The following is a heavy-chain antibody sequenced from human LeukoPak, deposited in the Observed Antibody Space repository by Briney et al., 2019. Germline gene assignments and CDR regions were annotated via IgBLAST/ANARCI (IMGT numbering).Heavy chain of an antibody. CDR2: IYYSGST. D-gene: IGHD1-14*01. CDR1: GGSISSYY. Sequence: PSETLSLTCTVSGGSISSYYWSWIRQPPGKGLEWIGYIYYSGSTNYNPSLKSRVTISVDTSKNQFSLKLSSVTAADTAVYYCARASLSNHPANWFDPWGQGTLVTVSS. CDR3: ARASLSNHPANWFDP. V-gene: IGHV4-59*12. J-gene: IGHJ5*02.